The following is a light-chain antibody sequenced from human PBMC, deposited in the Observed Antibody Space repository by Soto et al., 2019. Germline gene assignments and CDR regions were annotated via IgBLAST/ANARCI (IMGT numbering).Light chain of an antibody. CDR2: DAS. CDR1: QSVSSY. Sequence: PGERATLSCSASQSVSSYLAWYQQKPGQAPRLLIYDASNRATGIPARFSGSGSGTDFTLTISSLEPEDFAVYYCQQRSNWPPITFGQGTRLEN. CDR3: QQRSNWPPIT. V-gene: IGKV3-11*01. J-gene: IGKJ5*01.